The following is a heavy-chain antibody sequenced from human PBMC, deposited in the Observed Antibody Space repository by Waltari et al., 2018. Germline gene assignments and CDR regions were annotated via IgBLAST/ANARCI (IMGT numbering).Heavy chain of an antibody. J-gene: IGHJ6*02. V-gene: IGHV3-23*01. CDR2: ISGSGGST. CDR3: ARVRRWELLYPYYYGMDV. CDR1: GFTFSSYA. Sequence: EVQLLESGGGLVQPGGSLRLSCAASGFTFSSYAMSWVRQAPGKGLEWVSAISGSGGSTYYADSVKGRFTISRDNSKNTLYLQMNSLRAEDTAVYYCARVRRWELLYPYYYGMDVWGQGTTVTVSS. D-gene: IGHD1-26*01.